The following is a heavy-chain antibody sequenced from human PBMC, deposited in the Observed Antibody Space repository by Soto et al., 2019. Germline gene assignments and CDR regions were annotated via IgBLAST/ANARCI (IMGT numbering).Heavy chain of an antibody. J-gene: IGHJ6*02. V-gene: IGHV3-30-3*01. CDR2: ISYDGSNK. D-gene: IGHD3-16*01. Sequence: QVQLVESGGGVVQPGRSLRLSCAASGFTFSSYAMHWVRQAPGKGLEWVAVISYDGSNKYYADSVKGRFTISRDNSKNTLYLQMNSLGAEDTAVYYCGRAKANRGGGYYYYGMDVWGQGTTVTVSS. CDR3: GRAKANRGGGYYYYGMDV. CDR1: GFTFSSYA.